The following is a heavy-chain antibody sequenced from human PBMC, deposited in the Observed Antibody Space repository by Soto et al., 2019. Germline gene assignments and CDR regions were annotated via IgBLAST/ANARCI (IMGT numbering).Heavy chain of an antibody. CDR1: GFTFSSYS. CDR2: ISSSSSYI. D-gene: IGHD3-3*01. Sequence: EVQLVESGGGLVKPGGSLRLSCAASGFTFSSYSMNWVRQAPGKGLEWVSSISSSSSYIYYADSVKGRFTISRDNAKNSLYLQMNSLRAEDTAVYYCARDSVGGHPFWSGYYGYPYYYYGMDVWGQGTTVTVSS. J-gene: IGHJ6*02. CDR3: ARDSVGGHPFWSGYYGYPYYYYGMDV. V-gene: IGHV3-21*01.